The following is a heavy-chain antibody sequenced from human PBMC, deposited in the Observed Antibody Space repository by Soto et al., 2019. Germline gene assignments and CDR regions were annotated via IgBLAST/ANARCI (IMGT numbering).Heavy chain of an antibody. CDR2: IDTSGNT. CDR3: ARYSSNWFQTEGMDV. Sequence: SETLSLTCTVSVDSITTYYWSWIRQPAGKGLEWIGRIDTSGNTNYNPSLKSRVTMSVDTSKKQFSLKLTSVTAAETAVYYCARYSSNWFQTEGMDVWGQGTTVTVS. CDR1: VDSITTYY. J-gene: IGHJ6*02. D-gene: IGHD6-13*01. V-gene: IGHV4-4*07.